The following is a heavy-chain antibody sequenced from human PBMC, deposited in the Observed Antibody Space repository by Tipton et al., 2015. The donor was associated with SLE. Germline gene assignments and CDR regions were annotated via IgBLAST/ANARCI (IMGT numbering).Heavy chain of an antibody. J-gene: IGHJ4*02. D-gene: IGHD1-26*01. CDR2: ISAYNGNT. Sequence: QSGAEVKKPGASVKVSCKASGYTFTSYGISWVRQAPGQGLEWMGWISAYNGNTNYAQKLQGRVTMTTDTSKNQFSLKLSSVTAADTAVYYCARDPSRYSGRQSPFDYWGQGTLVTVSS. CDR3: ARDPSRYSGRQSPFDY. V-gene: IGHV1-18*01. CDR1: GYTFTSYG.